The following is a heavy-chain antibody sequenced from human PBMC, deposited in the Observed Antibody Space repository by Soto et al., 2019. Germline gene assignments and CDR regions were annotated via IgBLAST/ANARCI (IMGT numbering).Heavy chain of an antibody. D-gene: IGHD3-3*01. CDR3: ARDRVGVPEKLRFLGSDFDY. J-gene: IGHJ4*02. Sequence: GGSLRLSCAASGFTFSSYSMNWVRQAPGKGLEWVSSISSSSSYIYYADSVKGRFTISRDDAKNSLYLQMNSLRAEDTAVYYCARDRVGVPEKLRFLGSDFDYWGQGTLVTVSS. CDR2: ISSSSSYI. V-gene: IGHV3-21*01. CDR1: GFTFSSYS.